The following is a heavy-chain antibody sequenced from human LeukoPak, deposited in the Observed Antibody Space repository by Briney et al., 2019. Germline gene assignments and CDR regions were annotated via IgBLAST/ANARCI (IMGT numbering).Heavy chain of an antibody. CDR3: ARDGYGGNSFDY. J-gene: IGHJ4*02. CDR2: INPKNGGT. D-gene: IGHD4-23*01. CDR1: GYTFPGHH. Sequence: ASVKVSCKASGYTFPGHHIHWVRQAPGQGLEWMGWINPKNGGTNYTQKFQGRVTMTRDTSINTAFMELSRLNSDDTAVYFCARDGYGGNSFDYWGQGTLVTVSS. V-gene: IGHV1-2*02.